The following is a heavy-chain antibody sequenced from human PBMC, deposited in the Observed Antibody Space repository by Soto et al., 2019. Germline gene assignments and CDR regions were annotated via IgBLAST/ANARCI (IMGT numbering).Heavy chain of an antibody. D-gene: IGHD4-17*01. CDR3: AEDQTPRIDYEVYYGMDV. V-gene: IGHV3-30*18. CDR1: GFTFSSYG. J-gene: IGHJ6*02. Sequence: PGGSLRLSCAASGFTFSSYGMHWVRQAPGKGLEWVAVISYDGSNKYYADSVKGRFTISRDNSKNTLYLQMNSLRAEDTAVYYCAEDQTPRIDYEVYYGMDVWGQGTTVTVSS. CDR2: ISYDGSNK.